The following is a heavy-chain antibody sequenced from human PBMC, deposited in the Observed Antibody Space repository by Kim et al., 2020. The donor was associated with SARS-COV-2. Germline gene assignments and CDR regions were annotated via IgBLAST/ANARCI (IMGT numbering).Heavy chain of an antibody. CDR2: TYYRSKWYN. Sequence: SQTLSLTCAISGDSVSSNSAAWNWIRQSPSRGLEWLGRTYYRSKWYNDYAVSVKSRITINPDTSKNQFSLQLNSVTPEDTAVYYCAIGRYYYDSSGYYSYYYYYGMDVWGQGTTVTVSS. CDR3: AIGRYYYDSSGYYSYYYYYGMDV. D-gene: IGHD3-22*01. CDR1: GDSVSSNSAA. V-gene: IGHV6-1*01. J-gene: IGHJ6*02.